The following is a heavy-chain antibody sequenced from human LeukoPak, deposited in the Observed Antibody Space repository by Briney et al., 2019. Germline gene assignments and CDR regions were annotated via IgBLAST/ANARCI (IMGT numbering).Heavy chain of an antibody. CDR3: ARGGSSGYYLPYYFDY. D-gene: IGHD3-22*01. V-gene: IGHV4-59*01. J-gene: IGHJ4*02. CDR1: GGSISSYY. CDR2: IYYSGST. Sequence: PSETLSLTCTVSGGSISSYYWSWIRQPPGKGLEWIGYIYYSGSTNYNPSLKSRVTISVDTSKNQFSLKLSSVTAADTAAYYCARGGSSGYYLPYYFDYWGQGTLVTVSS.